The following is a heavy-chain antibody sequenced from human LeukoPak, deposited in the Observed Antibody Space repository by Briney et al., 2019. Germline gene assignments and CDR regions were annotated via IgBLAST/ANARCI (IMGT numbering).Heavy chain of an antibody. CDR3: AREGNIALAGTTTRIFDY. D-gene: IGHD6-19*01. CDR1: GYTFTSYF. V-gene: IGHV1-46*01. Sequence: ASVKVSCKASGYTFTSYFMHWVRQAPGQGLEWMGIINPRGGATSYAQKFQGRVTMTRDTSTSTVYVDLYSLRSEDTAVYYCAREGNIALAGTTTRIFDYWGQGTLVTVSS. CDR2: INPRGGAT. J-gene: IGHJ4*02.